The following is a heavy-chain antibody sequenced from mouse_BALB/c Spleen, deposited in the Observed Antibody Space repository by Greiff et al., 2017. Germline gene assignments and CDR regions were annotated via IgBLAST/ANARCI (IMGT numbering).Heavy chain of an antibody. CDR2: IYPGNVNT. Sequence: VQLQQSGPELVKPGASVRISCKASGYTFTSYYIHWVKQRPGQGLEWIGWIYPGNVNTKYNEKFKGKATLTADKSSSTAYMQLSSLTSEDSAVYICARGASLDYWGQGTSVTVSS. V-gene: IGHV1S56*01. CDR3: ARGASLDY. CDR1: GYTFTSYY. D-gene: IGHD6-1*01. J-gene: IGHJ4*01.